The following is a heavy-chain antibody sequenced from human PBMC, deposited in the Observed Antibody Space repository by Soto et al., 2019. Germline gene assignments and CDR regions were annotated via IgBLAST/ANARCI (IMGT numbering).Heavy chain of an antibody. Sequence: GASVKVSCKASGYTFTDYYMQWVRQAPGQGLEWMGWINPNSGGTNYAQNFQGRVTMTRDTTISTAYMELSRLKSDDTAVYYCARAKGYYDSSGYLRWYYFDYWGQGTLVTVSS. J-gene: IGHJ4*02. CDR3: ARAKGYYDSSGYLRWYYFDY. CDR2: INPNSGGT. CDR1: GYTFTDYY. V-gene: IGHV1-2*02. D-gene: IGHD3-22*01.